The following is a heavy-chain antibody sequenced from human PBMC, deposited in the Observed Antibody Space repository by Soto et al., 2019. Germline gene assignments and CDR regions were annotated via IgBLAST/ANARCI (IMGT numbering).Heavy chain of an antibody. CDR3: ARRHCSSSSCPSNYRYFDY. Sequence: EVQLLESGGVLVQPGGSLRLSCAASGFTFSSYSMSWVRQAPGKGLEWGSSISGSGGSTYYTDSVKGRFTISRDNSKNTLYLQMNSLRAEDTAVYYCARRHCSSSSCPSNYRYFDYWGQGTLVTVSS. V-gene: IGHV3-23*01. CDR2: ISGSGGST. J-gene: IGHJ4*02. D-gene: IGHD2-2*01. CDR1: GFTFSSYS.